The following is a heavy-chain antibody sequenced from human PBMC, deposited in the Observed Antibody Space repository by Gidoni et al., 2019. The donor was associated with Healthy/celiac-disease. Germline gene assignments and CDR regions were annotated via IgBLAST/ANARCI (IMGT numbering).Heavy chain of an antibody. CDR3: ARGPYAQPSDY. Sequence: QVQLVQSGAVLKKPGASVKVSCTAFGYTFTSYDINGVREATGQGLEWMGWMNPNSGNTGDAQKFQGRVTMTRNTSISTAYMGLSSLRSEDTAVYYCARGPYAQPSDYWGQGTLVTVSS. J-gene: IGHJ4*02. CDR2: MNPNSGNT. D-gene: IGHD1-1*01. CDR1: GYTFTSYD. V-gene: IGHV1-8*01.